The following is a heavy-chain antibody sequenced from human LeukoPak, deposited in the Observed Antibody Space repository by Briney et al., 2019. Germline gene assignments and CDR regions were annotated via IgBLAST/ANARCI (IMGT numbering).Heavy chain of an antibody. CDR1: GFTFSSYA. D-gene: IGHD3-22*01. V-gene: IGHV3-23*01. CDR3: ARVAYDYDTSGRFDY. CDR2: ISGSGGTT. J-gene: IGHJ4*02. Sequence: PGGSLRLSCAASGFTFSSYAMSWVRQAPGKGLEWVSSISGSGGTTYYADSVKGRFTISRDNSKNTLYLQMNSLKPEDTAVYYCARVAYDYDTSGRFDYWGQGTLVTVSS.